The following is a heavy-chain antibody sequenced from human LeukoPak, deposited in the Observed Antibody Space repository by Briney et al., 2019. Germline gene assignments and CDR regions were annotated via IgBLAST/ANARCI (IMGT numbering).Heavy chain of an antibody. Sequence: SETLSLTCTVSGGSISSSNYYWGWIRQPPEKGLEWIGSIHYSGSTYYSPSLKSRVTISVDTSKNQFSLRLTSVTAADTAVYYCVRQYGSGSYYYYYYMDVWGKGTTVTVSS. D-gene: IGHD3-10*01. V-gene: IGHV4-39*01. CDR1: GGSISSSNYY. CDR3: VRQYGSGSYYYYYYMDV. CDR2: IHYSGST. J-gene: IGHJ6*03.